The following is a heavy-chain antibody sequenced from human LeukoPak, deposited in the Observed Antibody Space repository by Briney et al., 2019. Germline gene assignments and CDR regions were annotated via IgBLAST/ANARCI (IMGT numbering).Heavy chain of an antibody. Sequence: ESGPTLFHPTQTLTLTCTFSGFSLGTSGMCGSWIRQPPGKALEWLALIDWDDDKYYNTSLKTRLTISKDTSKNQVVLTMTNMDPVDTATYYCARSVHDYGDLDYWGQGTLVTVSS. CDR1: GFSLGTSGMC. CDR3: ARSVHDYGDLDY. CDR2: IDWDDDK. V-gene: IGHV2-70*01. J-gene: IGHJ4*02. D-gene: IGHD4-17*01.